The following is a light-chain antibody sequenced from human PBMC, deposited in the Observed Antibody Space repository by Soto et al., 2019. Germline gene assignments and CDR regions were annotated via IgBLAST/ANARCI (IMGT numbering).Light chain of an antibody. V-gene: IGKV1-5*03. CDR2: KAS. CDR1: QSVSSW. J-gene: IGKJ3*01. CDR3: QQYDRYSLT. Sequence: DVQMTQSPSTLSASVGDTITIICRASQSVSSWVAWYQQKPGKAPKLLIYKASSLESGIPSRFSGSGSGTEFPLTITRLQPDDCATYYCQQYDRYSLTFGPGTTVDIK.